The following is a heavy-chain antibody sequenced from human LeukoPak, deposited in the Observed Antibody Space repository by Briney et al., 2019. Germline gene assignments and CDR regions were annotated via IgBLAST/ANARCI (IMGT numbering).Heavy chain of an antibody. D-gene: IGHD6-13*01. J-gene: IGHJ4*02. CDR2: ISSDGTAN. CDR1: GFIFSDYY. Sequence: PGGSLRLSCAASGFIFSDYYMSWIRQAPGKGLEFVSYISSDGTANYYADSVKGRFTISGDNAQNSVYLEMTNLRAEDTAVYYCVREFWYRFDNWGQGTVVTVSP. CDR3: VREFWYRFDN. V-gene: IGHV3-11*04.